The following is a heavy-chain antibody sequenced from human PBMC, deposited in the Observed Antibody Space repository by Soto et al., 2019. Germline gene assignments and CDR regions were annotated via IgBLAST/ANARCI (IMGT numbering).Heavy chain of an antibody. J-gene: IGHJ4*02. V-gene: IGHV4-59*08. CDR3: ARRVAGTGVDY. D-gene: IGHD6-19*01. Sequence: SETLSLTCTVSGGSISSYYWSWIRQPPGKGLEWIGYIYYSGSTNYNPSLKSRVTISVDTSKNQFSLKLSSVTAADTAVYYCARRVAGTGVDYWGQGTLVTVSS. CDR2: IYYSGST. CDR1: GGSISSYY.